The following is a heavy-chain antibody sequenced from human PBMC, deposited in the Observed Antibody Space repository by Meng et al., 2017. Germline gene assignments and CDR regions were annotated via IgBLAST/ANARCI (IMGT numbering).Heavy chain of an antibody. CDR2: IIPIFGTA. V-gene: IGHV1-69*06. CDR1: GGTFSSYA. D-gene: IGHD3-10*01. Sequence: QVPPVQAGAGGKTPGSTVKSAGKASGGTFSSYAISWVRQAPGQGLEWMGGIIPIFGTANYAQKFQGRVTITADKSTSTAYMELSSLRSEDTAVYYCASLTGWFDPWGQGTLVTVSS. CDR3: ASLTGWFDP. J-gene: IGHJ5*02.